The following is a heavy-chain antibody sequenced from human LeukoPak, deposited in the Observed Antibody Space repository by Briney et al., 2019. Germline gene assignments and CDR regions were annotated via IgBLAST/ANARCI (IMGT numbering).Heavy chain of an antibody. D-gene: IGHD5/OR15-5a*01. CDR2: IYYSVST. Sequence: PSETLSLTCTVSGGSISTYYWSWIRQSPGKGLEWIGYIYYSVSTNYNPSLKSRGTISVDTSKNQFSLKLSSVTAADTAVYYCAGDVFNHDAFDIWGQGKMVTVSS. V-gene: IGHV4-59*01. CDR3: AGDVFNHDAFDI. J-gene: IGHJ3*02. CDR1: GGSISTYY.